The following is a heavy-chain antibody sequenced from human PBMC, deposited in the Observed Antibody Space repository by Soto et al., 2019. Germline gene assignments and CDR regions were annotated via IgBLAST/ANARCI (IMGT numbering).Heavy chain of an antibody. J-gene: IGHJ4*02. V-gene: IGHV3-30*18. D-gene: IGHD3-22*01. CDR2: IASDGGAS. CDR1: GFTFSSHG. Sequence: GGSLRLSCAASGFTFSSHGMQWVRQAPGKGLEWVAVIASDGGASYYLDSVRGRFTASRDNSRSIMYLQMDSLRAEDTAVYYCTKEFRHDNWCFENWGKGTQVTVSS. CDR3: TKEFRHDNWCFEN.